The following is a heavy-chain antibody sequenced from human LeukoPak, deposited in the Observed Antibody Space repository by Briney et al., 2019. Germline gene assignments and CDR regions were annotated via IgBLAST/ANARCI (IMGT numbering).Heavy chain of an antibody. J-gene: IGHJ4*02. Sequence: ASVKVSCKASGYTFTSYYMHWVRQAPGQGLEWMGIINPSGGSTSYAQKFQGRVTMTRDTSTSTVYMELSSLRSEDTAVYYCARGGYDFWGGYWVYYFDYWGQGTLVTVSS. CDR1: GYTFTSYY. V-gene: IGHV1-46*03. CDR2: INPSGGST. D-gene: IGHD3-3*01. CDR3: ARGGYDFWGGYWVYYFDY.